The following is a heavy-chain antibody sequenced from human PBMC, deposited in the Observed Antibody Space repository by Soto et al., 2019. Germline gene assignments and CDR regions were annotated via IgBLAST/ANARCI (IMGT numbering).Heavy chain of an antibody. CDR3: ARDTESNXYND. D-gene: IGHD2-21*01. V-gene: IGHV1-18*01. CDR2: IRPDNGNT. CDR1: GYTFSTSG. Sequence: ASVKVSCKTSGYTFSTSGISWVRQAPGQGXEWVGWIRPDNGNTKSAQRLQGRVTLTTDTSASTAYMELRSLTSDDTAMYYCARDTESNXYNDXGQGPLVTVSS. J-gene: IGHJ1*01.